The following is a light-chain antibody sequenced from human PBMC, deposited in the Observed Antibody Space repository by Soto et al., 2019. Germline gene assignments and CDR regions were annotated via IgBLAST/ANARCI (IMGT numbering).Light chain of an antibody. J-gene: IGKJ4*01. CDR3: QQTRSYPST. V-gene: IGKV4-1*01. CDR2: EAS. Sequence: DIVMTQSPDSLAVSLGERATINCKSSQSVLYSSNNKNYLAWYQQKPGKVPQLLIYEASILQSGVPSRFSGSGSGTDFTLTISSLQAEDFATYYCQQTRSYPSTFGGGTKVDIK. CDR1: QSVLYSSNNKNY.